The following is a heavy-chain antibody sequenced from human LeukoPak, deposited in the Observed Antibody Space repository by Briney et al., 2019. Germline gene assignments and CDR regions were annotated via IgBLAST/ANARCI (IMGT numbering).Heavy chain of an antibody. CDR2: ISSSSSYT. J-gene: IGHJ2*01. D-gene: IGHD4-17*01. V-gene: IGHV3-11*06. CDR1: GFTFSDYY. CDR3: ARDGLNYYGDYDSWYFDL. Sequence: PGGSLRLYCAASGFTFSDYYMSWIRQAPGKGLEWVSYISSSSSYTNYADSVKGRFTISRDNAKNSLYLQMNSLRAEDTAVYYCARDGLNYYGDYDSWYFDLWGRGTLVTVSS.